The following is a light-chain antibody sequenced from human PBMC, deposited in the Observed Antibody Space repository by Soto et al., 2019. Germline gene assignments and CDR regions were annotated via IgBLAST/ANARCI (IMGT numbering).Light chain of an antibody. V-gene: IGKV3-20*01. CDR3: QQYGSSCSYT. Sequence: EIVLTQSPGTLSLSPGERATLSCRASQSVSSSYLAWYQQKPGQAPRLLIYGASSRATGIPDRFSGSGSGTDFTLTISRLEPEDFAVYYGQQYGSSCSYTFGHGTKLEIK. CDR2: GAS. CDR1: QSVSSSY. J-gene: IGKJ2*01.